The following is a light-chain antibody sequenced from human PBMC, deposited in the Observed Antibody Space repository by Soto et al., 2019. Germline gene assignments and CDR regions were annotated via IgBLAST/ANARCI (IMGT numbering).Light chain of an antibody. CDR2: QAS. V-gene: IGKV1-5*03. J-gene: IGKJ1*01. Sequence: DVQMTQSPSTLSASVGDRVTITCRASQGISNRLAWYQQKPGKAPKLLIYQASSLKSGVPSRFGGSGSGTEFTLTITSLQPDDFATYYCKKYNSHWTFGQGTKGDIK. CDR1: QGISNR. CDR3: KKYNSHWT.